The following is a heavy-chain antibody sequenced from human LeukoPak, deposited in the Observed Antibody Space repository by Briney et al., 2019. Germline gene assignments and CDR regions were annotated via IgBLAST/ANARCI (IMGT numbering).Heavy chain of an antibody. V-gene: IGHV6-1*01. CDR1: GDSVSSNNAA. J-gene: IGHJ4*02. D-gene: IGHD4-23*01. CDR3: AGGNGGLDY. Sequence: SQTLSLTCAISGDSVSSNNAAWNWIRQPPSRGLEWLGRTYYRSKCYNEYAVSGKSRITINPDTSKNQFSLQLNSMTPEDTAVYYCAGGNGGLDYWAQGTLVTVSS. CDR2: TYYRSKCYN.